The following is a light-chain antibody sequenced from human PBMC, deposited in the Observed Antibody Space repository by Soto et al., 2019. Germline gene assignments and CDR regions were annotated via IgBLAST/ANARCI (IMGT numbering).Light chain of an antibody. CDR1: NIGGKS. Sequence: SYELTQPPSVSVAPGQTARITCGGNNIGGKSVHWYQQKPGQAPVLVVYDDSDRPSGIPERFSGSNSGNTATLTISRVAAGDEADYYCQVWDSSSDHVVFGGGTKLTVL. CDR3: QVWDSSSDHVV. CDR2: DDS. V-gene: IGLV3-21*02. J-gene: IGLJ2*01.